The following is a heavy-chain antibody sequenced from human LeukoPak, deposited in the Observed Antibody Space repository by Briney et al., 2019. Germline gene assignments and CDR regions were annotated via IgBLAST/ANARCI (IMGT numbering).Heavy chain of an antibody. CDR2: SYPADSDT. J-gene: IGHJ4*02. Sequence: GESLQISCKGSGYTFTNYWIAWVRQMPGKGLEWMGISYPADSDTRYSPSFQGQVTISADRSINAVYLQWSSLKASDTAMYYCAIRAYYDTRGYYYFDYWAQGTLVTVSP. CDR3: AIRAYYDTRGYYYFDY. V-gene: IGHV5-51*01. CDR1: GYTFTNYW. D-gene: IGHD3-22*01.